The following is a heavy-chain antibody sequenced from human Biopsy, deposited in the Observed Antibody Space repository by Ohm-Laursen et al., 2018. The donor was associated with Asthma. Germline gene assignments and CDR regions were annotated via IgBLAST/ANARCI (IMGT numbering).Heavy chain of an antibody. CDR1: GFTFGDYW. CDR2: IKHDGSEK. Sequence: SLRLSCTASGFTFGDYWMSWARQVPGKGLEWVANIKHDGSEKNHVDSLKGRFTISRDNSKNTLYLQMNSLRAEDTAVYYCASQSSGPDFWSGYYYFDYWGQGTLVTVSS. J-gene: IGHJ4*02. CDR3: ASQSSGPDFWSGYYYFDY. V-gene: IGHV3-7*01. D-gene: IGHD3-3*01.